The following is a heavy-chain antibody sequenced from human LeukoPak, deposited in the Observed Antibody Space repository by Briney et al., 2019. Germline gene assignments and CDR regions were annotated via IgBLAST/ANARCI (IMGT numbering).Heavy chain of an antibody. CDR1: GGSFSGYY. V-gene: IGHV4-34*01. Sequence: SETLSLTCAVYGGSFSGYYWSWIRQPPGKGLEWIGEINHSGSTNYNPSLKSRVTISVDTSKNQFSLKLSSVTAADTAVYYCAGGLSRIAVAGNNWFDPWGQGTLVTVSS. J-gene: IGHJ5*02. D-gene: IGHD6-19*01. CDR3: AGGLSRIAVAGNNWFDP. CDR2: INHSGST.